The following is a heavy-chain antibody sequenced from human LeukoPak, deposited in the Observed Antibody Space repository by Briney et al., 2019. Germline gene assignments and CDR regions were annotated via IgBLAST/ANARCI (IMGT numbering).Heavy chain of an antibody. V-gene: IGHV4-4*07. Sequence: PSETLSLTCTVSGASISSYYWSWIRQPAGKGLEWIGRIYSSGSTNYNPSLKSRVTMSVDTSKNQFSLKLSSVTAADTAMYYCARGPYYDSSGYYLAAFDIWGQGTMVTVSS. CDR1: GASISSYY. CDR2: IYSSGST. D-gene: IGHD3-22*01. J-gene: IGHJ3*02. CDR3: ARGPYYDSSGYYLAAFDI.